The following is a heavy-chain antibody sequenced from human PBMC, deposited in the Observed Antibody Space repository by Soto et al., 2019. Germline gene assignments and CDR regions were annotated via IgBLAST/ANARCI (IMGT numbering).Heavy chain of an antibody. Sequence: SVKVSCKASGFTFTSSAVQWVRQARGQRLEWIGWIVVGSGNTNYAQKFQERVTITRDMSTSTAYMELSSLRSEDTAVDYCAAGITWVFDYYGMDVWGQGTTVTVSS. CDR3: AAGITWVFDYYGMDV. J-gene: IGHJ6*02. V-gene: IGHV1-58*01. CDR2: IVVGSGNT. CDR1: GFTFTSSA. D-gene: IGHD1-20*01.